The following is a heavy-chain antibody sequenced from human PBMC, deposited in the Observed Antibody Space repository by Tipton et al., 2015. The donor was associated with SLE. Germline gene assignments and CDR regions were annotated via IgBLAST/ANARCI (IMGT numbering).Heavy chain of an antibody. CDR1: GYTFTSYG. Sequence: QSGAEVKKPGASVKVSCKASGYTFTSYGISWVRQAPGQGLEWMGWISAYNGNTNYAQRLQGRVTMTTDTSTSTAYMELRSLRSDDTAVYYCARRASVGATVYYGMDVWGQGTTVTVSS. CDR2: ISAYNGNT. J-gene: IGHJ6*02. CDR3: ARRASVGATVYYGMDV. V-gene: IGHV1-18*01. D-gene: IGHD1-26*01.